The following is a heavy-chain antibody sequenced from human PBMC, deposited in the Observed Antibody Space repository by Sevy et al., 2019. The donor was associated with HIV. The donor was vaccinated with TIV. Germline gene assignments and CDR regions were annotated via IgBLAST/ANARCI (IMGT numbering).Heavy chain of an antibody. V-gene: IGHV3-23*01. J-gene: IGHJ3*02. CDR1: GFTFSSYA. CDR3: VKDRYDGSGYYPEGAFDI. D-gene: IGHD3-22*01. CDR2: ISGSGGST. Sequence: GGSLRLSCAASGFTFSSYAMNWVRQAPGKGLEWVSTISGSGGSTYYGDSVKGRFTISRDNSKNTVYLQMSSLRAEDTALYYGVKDRYDGSGYYPEGAFDIWGQGTKVTVSS.